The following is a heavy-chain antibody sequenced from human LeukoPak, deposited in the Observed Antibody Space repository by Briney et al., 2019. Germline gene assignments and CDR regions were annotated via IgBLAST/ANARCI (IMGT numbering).Heavy chain of an antibody. CDR2: IYSGGAT. J-gene: IGHJ3*02. V-gene: IGHV3-53*01. D-gene: IGHD5-18*01. CDR3: AKTMRYIYGYLDVFDI. CDR1: GFDVGRNY. Sequence: PGGSLRLSCAASGFDVGRNYMTWVRQAPGKGLEWVSFIYSGGATYYADSVRGRFTISRDSSKNTLYLQMNSLRAEDTAVYYCAKTMRYIYGYLDVFDIWGQGTMVTVSS.